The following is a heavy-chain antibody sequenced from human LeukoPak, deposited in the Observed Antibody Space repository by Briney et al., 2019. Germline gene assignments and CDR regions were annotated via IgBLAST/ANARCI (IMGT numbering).Heavy chain of an antibody. CDR3: ARSPPGVNWFDP. D-gene: IGHD3-10*01. J-gene: IGHJ5*02. V-gene: IGHV5-10-1*01. CDR2: IDPSDSYT. Sequence: GESLRISCQGSGYSFTSYWISWVRQLPGKGLEWMGRIDPSDSYTNYSPSFQGHVTISADKSISTAYLQWSSLKASDTAMYYCARSPPGVNWFDPWGQGTLVTVSS. CDR1: GYSFTSYW.